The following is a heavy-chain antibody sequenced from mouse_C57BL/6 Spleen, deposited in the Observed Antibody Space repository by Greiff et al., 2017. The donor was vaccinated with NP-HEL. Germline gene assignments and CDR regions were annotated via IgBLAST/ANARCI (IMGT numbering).Heavy chain of an antibody. V-gene: IGHV5-17*01. CDR3: AREGDYYGSSSYYYAMDY. CDR2: ISSGSSTI. J-gene: IGHJ4*01. CDR1: GFTFSDYG. D-gene: IGHD1-1*01. Sequence: EVQLVESGGGLVKPGGSLKLSCAASGFTFSDYGMHWVRQAPEKGLEWVAYISSGSSTIYYADTVKGRFTISRDNAKNTLFLQMTSLRSEDTAMYYCAREGDYYGSSSYYYAMDYWGQGTSVTVSS.